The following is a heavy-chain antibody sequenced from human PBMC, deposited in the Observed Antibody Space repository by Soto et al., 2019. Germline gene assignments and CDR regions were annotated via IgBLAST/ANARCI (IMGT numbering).Heavy chain of an antibody. CDR3: SRGDREDTAVVIGARPGEYGMDV. J-gene: IGHJ6*02. D-gene: IGHD2-15*01. CDR1: GFTFSIYA. CDR2: ISYDGARK. V-gene: IGHV3-30-3*01. Sequence: GGSLRLSCAASGFTFSIYAMHWVRQAPGKGLEWVAVISYDGARKAYTNSVEGRFTISRGTSKNTLYLQMNSLRVEDTAAYYCSRGDREDTAVVIGARPGEYGMDVWGQGTTVTVSS.